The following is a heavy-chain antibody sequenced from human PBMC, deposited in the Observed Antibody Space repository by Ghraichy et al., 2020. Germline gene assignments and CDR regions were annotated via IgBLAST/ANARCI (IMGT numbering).Heavy chain of an antibody. CDR3: ARASFDFWSGARYYWYFNL. J-gene: IGHJ2*01. CDR2: ISSGGDSA. Sequence: GSLRLSCEGAGFDFNKYRLNWVRQAPGKGLEWIAFISSGGDSAIYADSVRGRFAISRDDANKSLSLQMDGLRVEDTAIYYCARASFDFWSGARYYWYFNLWGRGTLVSVSS. D-gene: IGHD3-3*01. CDR1: GFDFNKYR. V-gene: IGHV3-48*01.